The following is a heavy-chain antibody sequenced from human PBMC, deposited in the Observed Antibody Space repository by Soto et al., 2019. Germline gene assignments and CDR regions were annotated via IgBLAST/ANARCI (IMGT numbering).Heavy chain of an antibody. CDR2: IIPIFGTA. CDR3: ASTYYDIWTGPPEYYYYGMDV. D-gene: IGHD3-9*01. J-gene: IGHJ6*02. V-gene: IGHV1-69*01. CDR1: GGTFSSYA. Sequence: QVQLVQSGAEVKKPGSSVKVSCKASGGTFSSYAISWVRQAPGQGLEWMGGIIPIFGTANYAQKVQGRVTITADESTSTAYMELSSLRSEDTAVYYCASTYYDIWTGPPEYYYYGMDVWGQGTTVTVSS.